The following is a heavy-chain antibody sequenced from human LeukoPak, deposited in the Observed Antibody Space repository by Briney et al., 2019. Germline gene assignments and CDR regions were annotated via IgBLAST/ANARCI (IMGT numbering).Heavy chain of an antibody. Sequence: SETLSLTCTVSGYPISSGYYWGWIRQPPGKGLEWIGSIYHSGSTYYNPSLKSRVTISVDTSKNQFSLKLSSVTAADTAVYYCAREGYPGDYWGQGTLVTVSS. J-gene: IGHJ4*02. V-gene: IGHV4-38-2*02. CDR3: AREGYPGDY. CDR2: IYHSGST. CDR1: GYPISSGYY. D-gene: IGHD5-12*01.